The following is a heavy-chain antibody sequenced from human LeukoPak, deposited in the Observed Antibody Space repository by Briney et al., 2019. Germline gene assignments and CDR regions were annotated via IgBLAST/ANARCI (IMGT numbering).Heavy chain of an antibody. D-gene: IGHD4-17*01. CDR3: ARHVPPTVTSERDYYYYDMDV. CDR2: MYYSGRT. Sequence: PSETLSLTCTVSGGSISSYYWSWIRQPPGKGLEWIGYMYYSGRTNLNPSLKSRVTISVDTFKNQFSLKLSSVTAADTAVYYCARHVPPTVTSERDYYYYDMDVWGQGATVTVS. V-gene: IGHV4-59*08. J-gene: IGHJ6*02. CDR1: GGSISSYY.